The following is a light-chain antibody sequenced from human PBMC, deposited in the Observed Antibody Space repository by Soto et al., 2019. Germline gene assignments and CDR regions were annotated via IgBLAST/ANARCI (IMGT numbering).Light chain of an antibody. CDR3: QQYGSSLIT. CDR2: GAS. J-gene: IGKJ5*01. CDR1: RSININY. Sequence: EIVMTQSPGTLSLSPGEGATLSCRASRSININYLAWYRQKPGQAPSLPTYGASRRATDVPDRFSASGSGTDFALTISRLEPEDFAVYYCQQYGSSLITFGQGTRLEIK. V-gene: IGKV3-20*01.